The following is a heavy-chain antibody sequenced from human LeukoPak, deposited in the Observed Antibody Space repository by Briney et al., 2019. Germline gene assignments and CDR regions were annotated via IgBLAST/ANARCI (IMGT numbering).Heavy chain of an antibody. J-gene: IGHJ4*02. CDR1: GGSISTSTTYY. V-gene: IGHV4-39*01. D-gene: IGHD1-26*01. Sequence: SETLSLTCTVSGGSISTSTTYYWGWIRQPPGKGLEWIGSIYYSGITYYSPSLKSRVTISVDTSKNQFSLRLSSVTAADTAVYYCARTHPSGSYSSVGGFDYWGQGTLVTVSS. CDR2: IYYSGIT. CDR3: ARTHPSGSYSSVGGFDY.